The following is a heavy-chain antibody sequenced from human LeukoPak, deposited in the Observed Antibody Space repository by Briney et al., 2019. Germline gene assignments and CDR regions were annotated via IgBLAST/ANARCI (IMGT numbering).Heavy chain of an antibody. CDR1: GYTFSSYW. CDR3: ARQNDFRLDY. D-gene: IGHD3-3*01. Sequence: GESLKISCKGSGYTFSSYWIGWVRQMPGKGLEWMGIIYPGDSDTRYSPSLQGQVTISVDTSIGTAYLQWSSLKAPDTAIYYCARQNDFRLDYWGQGTLVTVSS. CDR2: IYPGDSDT. V-gene: IGHV5-51*01. J-gene: IGHJ4*02.